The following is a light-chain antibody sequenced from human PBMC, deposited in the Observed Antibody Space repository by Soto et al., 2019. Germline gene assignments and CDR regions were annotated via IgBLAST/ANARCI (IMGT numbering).Light chain of an antibody. CDR1: QSISSW. V-gene: IGKV1-5*03. Sequence: DIQMTQSPSTLPASVGDRVTITCRASQSISSWLAWYQQKPGKVPKLLIYKASSLESGVPSRFSGSGSGTEFTLTISSLQPDDFAAYYCQQYNSYSWTFGQGTKVEIK. CDR2: KAS. J-gene: IGKJ1*01. CDR3: QQYNSYSWT.